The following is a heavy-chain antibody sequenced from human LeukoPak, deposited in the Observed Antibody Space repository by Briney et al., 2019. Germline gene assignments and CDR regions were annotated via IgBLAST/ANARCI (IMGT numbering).Heavy chain of an antibody. J-gene: IGHJ4*02. D-gene: IGHD6-13*01. CDR3: ARDQGGGSSSWPTRYYFDY. V-gene: IGHV3-33*01. CDR2: IWYDRSNK. CDR1: GFTFSSYG. Sequence: GGSLRLSCAASGFTFSSYGMHWVRQAPGKGQEWVAVIWYDRSNKYYGDSVKGRFTISRDNSKNTLYLQMNSLRAEDTAVYYCARDQGGGSSSWPTRYYFDYWGQGTLVTVSS.